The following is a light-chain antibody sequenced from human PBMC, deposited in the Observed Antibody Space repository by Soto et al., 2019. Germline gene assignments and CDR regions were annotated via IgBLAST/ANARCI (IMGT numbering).Light chain of an antibody. V-gene: IGKV1-5*01. CDR2: DAS. CDR1: QTIHSF. CDR3: QQFHSFPWP. J-gene: IGKJ1*01. Sequence: DIQMTQSPSTLSASVGDRVTITCRASQTIHSFLAWYQQKAGKAPKLLIYDASNLESGVPSRFSGSGSGTEFTLTVSSLQPDDFATFYCQQFHSFPWPFGQGPRWIS.